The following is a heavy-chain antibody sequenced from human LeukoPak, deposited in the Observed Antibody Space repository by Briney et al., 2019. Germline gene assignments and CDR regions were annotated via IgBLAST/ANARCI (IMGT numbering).Heavy chain of an antibody. Sequence: ASVKVSCKASGYTFTSYDINWVRQATGQGREWMGWMNPNSGNTSYSQKFQGRVTMTRNTSISKAYMELSSLRSEDTAVYYCARAGLLEADYADAFDIWGQGTMVTVSS. D-gene: IGHD3-22*01. V-gene: IGHV1-8*01. CDR2: MNPNSGNT. CDR3: ARAGLLEADYADAFDI. J-gene: IGHJ3*02. CDR1: GYTFTSYD.